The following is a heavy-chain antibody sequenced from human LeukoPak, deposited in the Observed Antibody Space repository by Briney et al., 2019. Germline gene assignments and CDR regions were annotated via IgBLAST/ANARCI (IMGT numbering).Heavy chain of an antibody. CDR1: GYTFSDYG. J-gene: IGHJ4*02. V-gene: IGHV1-18*01. CDR3: ARGIEGYDVLTGYYS. Sequence: ASVKVSCKASGYTFSDYGITWVRQAPGQGLEWMGWTNVHNGNINYAQKFQGRISMTTDTSTTTAFMELRSLRSDDTAVYYCARGIEGYDVLTGYYSWGQGTLVTVSS. CDR2: TNVHNGNI. D-gene: IGHD3-9*01.